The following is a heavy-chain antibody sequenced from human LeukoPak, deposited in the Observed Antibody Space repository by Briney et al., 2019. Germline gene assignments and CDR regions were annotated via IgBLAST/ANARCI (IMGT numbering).Heavy chain of an antibody. CDR3: ARAGIVGANPFDY. J-gene: IGHJ4*02. Sequence: SETLSLTCAVYGGSFSGYYWSWLRQPPGKGLEWIGEINHSGSTNYNPSLTSRVTISVDTSKNQFSLKLSSVTAADTAVYYCARAGIVGANPFDYWGQGTLVTVSS. CDR1: GGSFSGYY. CDR2: INHSGST. V-gene: IGHV4-34*01. D-gene: IGHD1-26*01.